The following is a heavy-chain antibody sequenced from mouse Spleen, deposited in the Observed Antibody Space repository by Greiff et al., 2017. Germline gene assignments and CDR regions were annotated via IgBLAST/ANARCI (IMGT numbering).Heavy chain of an antibody. V-gene: IGHV1-54*01. J-gene: IGHJ2*01. CDR3: ASYDYPFDY. Sequence: VQLQQSGAELVRPGTSVKVSCKASGYAFTNYLIEWVKQRPGQGLEWIGVINPGSGGTNYNEKFKGKATLTADKSSSTAYMQLSSLTSDDSAVYFCASYDYPFDYWGQGTTLTVSS. D-gene: IGHD2-4*01. CDR2: INPGSGGT. CDR1: GYAFTNYL.